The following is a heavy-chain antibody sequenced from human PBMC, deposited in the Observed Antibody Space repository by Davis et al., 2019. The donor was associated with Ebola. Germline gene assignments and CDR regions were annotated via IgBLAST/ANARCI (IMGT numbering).Heavy chain of an antibody. D-gene: IGHD6-13*01. Sequence: GGSLRLSCAASGFTFSSYWMHWVRQAPGKGLEWVSSISSSSSYIYYADSVKGRFTISRDNAKNSLYLQMNSLRAEDTAVYYCARGVAAAGDYWGQGTLVTVSS. J-gene: IGHJ4*02. CDR1: GFTFSSYW. CDR2: ISSSSSYI. V-gene: IGHV3-21*01. CDR3: ARGVAAAGDY.